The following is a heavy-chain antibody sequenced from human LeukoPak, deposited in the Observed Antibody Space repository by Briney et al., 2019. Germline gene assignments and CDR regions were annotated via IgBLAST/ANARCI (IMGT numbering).Heavy chain of an antibody. D-gene: IGHD2/OR15-2a*01. CDR1: GFIFSDYW. CDR2: INSDGSWT. CDR3: VSFYETC. Sequence: QSGGSLRLSCAASGFIFSDYWMHWVRQAPGKGLVWASHINSDGSWTSYADSVKGRFTISKDNAKNTVYLQMNSLRAEDTAVYYCVSFYETCWGRGTLVTVSS. J-gene: IGHJ4*02. V-gene: IGHV3-74*01.